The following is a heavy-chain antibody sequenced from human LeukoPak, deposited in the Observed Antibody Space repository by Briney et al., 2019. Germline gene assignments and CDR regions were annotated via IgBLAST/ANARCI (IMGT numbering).Heavy chain of an antibody. Sequence: PPGGSLRLSCAASGYTFSTYWMNWVRQAPGKGLECVANINHDGSEKYYVDSVRGRFTISRDNAKNSLYLQTNSLRAEDTAVYYCARLVAPFYYYIDVWGKGTTVTVSS. J-gene: IGHJ6*03. CDR3: ARLVAPFYYYIDV. V-gene: IGHV3-7*01. CDR2: INHDGSEK. D-gene: IGHD2-15*01. CDR1: GYTFSTYW.